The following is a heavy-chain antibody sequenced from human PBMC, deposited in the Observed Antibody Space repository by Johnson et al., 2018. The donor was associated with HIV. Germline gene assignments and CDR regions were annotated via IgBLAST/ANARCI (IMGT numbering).Heavy chain of an antibody. CDR3: AKDDGTAGYSSSSPARPYGAFDI. CDR2: ITYDGSNK. D-gene: IGHD6-13*01. V-gene: IGHV3-30*04. Sequence: QVQLVESGRGLVKPGGSLRLSCAASGFTFSSHAMHWVRQAPGKGLEWVAVITYDGSNKYYADSVKGRFTISRDNSKNTLYLQMNSLRAEDTAVHYCAKDDGTAGYSSSSPARPYGAFDIWGQGTMVTVSS. J-gene: IGHJ3*02. CDR1: GFTFSSHA.